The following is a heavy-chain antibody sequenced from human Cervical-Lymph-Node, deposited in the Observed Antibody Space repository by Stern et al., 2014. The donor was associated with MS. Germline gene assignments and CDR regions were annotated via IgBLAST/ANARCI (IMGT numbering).Heavy chain of an antibody. CDR2: ITSNSDYR. CDR3: ATKRSIFGVSFDY. CDR1: GFPFSTYS. V-gene: IGHV3-21*01. D-gene: IGHD3-3*01. J-gene: IGHJ4*02. Sequence: VQLVESGGGLVQPGGSLRLSCAASGFPFSTYSMTWVRQAPGKGLEWVSSITSNSDYRHYSDSVKGRFTISRDNAKDSLYLQMNRLRAEDTAVYYCATKRSIFGVSFDYWGQGTLVTVSS.